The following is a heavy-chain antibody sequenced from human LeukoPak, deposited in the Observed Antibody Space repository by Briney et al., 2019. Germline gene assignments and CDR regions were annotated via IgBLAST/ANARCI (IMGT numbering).Heavy chain of an antibody. CDR1: GGTFSSYA. CDR2: IIPILGIA. D-gene: IGHD2-15*01. CDR3: ARDPPPYCSGGSCYFPGPGVGYYYGMDV. J-gene: IGHJ6*02. V-gene: IGHV1-69*04. Sequence: ASVKVSCKASGGTFSSYAICWVRQAPGQGLEWMGRIIPILGIANYAQKFQGRVTITADKSTSTAYMELSSLRSEDTAVYYCARDPPPYCSGGSCYFPGPGVGYYYGMDVWGQGTTVTVSS.